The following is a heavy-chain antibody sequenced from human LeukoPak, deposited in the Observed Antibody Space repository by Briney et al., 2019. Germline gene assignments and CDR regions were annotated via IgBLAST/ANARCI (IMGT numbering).Heavy chain of an antibody. Sequence: PGGSLRLSCAASGFVFRNYFMSWVRQAPGKGLEWVASIKNDGSEIYYVDSVRGRYTISRDNTKNSLYLQMSSLGAEDTAVYYCAREMSGYWGQGTLVTVSS. J-gene: IGHJ4*02. V-gene: IGHV3-7*01. CDR2: IKNDGSEI. D-gene: IGHD3-10*01. CDR1: GFVFRNYF. CDR3: AREMSGY.